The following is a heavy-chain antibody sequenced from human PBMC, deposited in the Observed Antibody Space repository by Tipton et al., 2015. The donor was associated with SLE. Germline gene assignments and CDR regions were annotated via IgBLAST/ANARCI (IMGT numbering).Heavy chain of an antibody. Sequence: SLRLSCAASGFNFYSYGMHWARQAPGKGLEWVALIQYDGSNQYYADPVRGRFTISRDNSKNMVFLQMNDLRPEDTAIYYCAKSLGYCSASSCYSALDYWGQGTLVTVSS. CDR2: IQYDGSNQ. J-gene: IGHJ4*02. D-gene: IGHD2-15*01. CDR3: AKSLGYCSASSCYSALDY. CDR1: GFNFYSYG. V-gene: IGHV3-30*02.